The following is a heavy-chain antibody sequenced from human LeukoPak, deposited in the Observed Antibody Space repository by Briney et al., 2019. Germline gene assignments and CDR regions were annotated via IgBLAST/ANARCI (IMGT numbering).Heavy chain of an antibody. CDR3: ARTMKNYYYAMDV. Sequence: SQTLSLTCTVSGDSISSGGSYWSWVRQHPGKDLEWIGYIYYSGSTYYNLSLKSRLIISVDTSQNQFSLNLTSVTAADTAIYYCARTMKNYYYAMDVWGQGTTVTVSS. J-gene: IGHJ6*02. CDR2: IYYSGST. V-gene: IGHV4-31*03. D-gene: IGHD3-22*01. CDR1: GDSISSGGSY.